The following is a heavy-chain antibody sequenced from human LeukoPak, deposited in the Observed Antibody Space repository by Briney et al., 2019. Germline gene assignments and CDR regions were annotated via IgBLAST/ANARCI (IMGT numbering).Heavy chain of an antibody. CDR2: ISGSNGNT. CDR3: ARALAPGSVAGNPSFH. Sequence: ASAKVSCKASGYTFTGYGMSWVRQAPGQGLEWMGWISGSNGNTNYARKLQGRVTMTTDTSTGTAYMELRSLRSDDTAVYYCARALAPGSVAGNPSFHWGQGTLVTVSS. CDR1: GYTFTGYG. J-gene: IGHJ4*02. V-gene: IGHV1-18*01. D-gene: IGHD6-19*01.